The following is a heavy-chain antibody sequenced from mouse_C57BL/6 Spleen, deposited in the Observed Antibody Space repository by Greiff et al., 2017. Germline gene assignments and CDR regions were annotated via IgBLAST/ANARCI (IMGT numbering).Heavy chain of an antibody. J-gene: IGHJ2*01. CDR1: GYTFTSYW. CDR3: AREVTTVVVSYYFDY. V-gene: IGHV1-72*01. D-gene: IGHD1-1*01. Sequence: QVQLQQPGAELVKPGASVKLSCKASGYTFTSYWMHWVKQRPGRGLEWIGRLDPTSGGPKYNEKFKSKATLTVDKPSSTAYMQRSSLTSEDSAVYYCAREVTTVVVSYYFDYWGQGTTLTVSS. CDR2: LDPTSGGP.